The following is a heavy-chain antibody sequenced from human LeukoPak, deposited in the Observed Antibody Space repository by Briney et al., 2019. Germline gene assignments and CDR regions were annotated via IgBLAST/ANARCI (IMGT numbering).Heavy chain of an antibody. V-gene: IGHV4-38-2*01. CDR2: IYHSGST. CDR3: ARSTPRDAFDI. J-gene: IGHJ3*02. CDR1: GYSISSGYY. Sequence: ADTLSLTCAVSGYSISSGYYWAWIRQPPGKGLDWIGSIYHSGSTYYNPSLKSRVTISVDTSKNQFSLKLSSVTAADTAVYYCARSTPRDAFDIWGQGTMVTVSS. D-gene: IGHD2-2*01.